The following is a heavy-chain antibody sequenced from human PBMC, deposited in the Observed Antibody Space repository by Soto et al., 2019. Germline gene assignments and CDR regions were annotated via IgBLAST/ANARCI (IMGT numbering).Heavy chain of an antibody. CDR1: GGSFRGYY. CDR3: ARAGYHDFWSGYYPVGAFDI. CDR2: INHSGST. Sequence: SATLSLTCAVYGGSFRGYYWRWIRQPPGKGLEWMGEINHSGSTNHNPSLKSRVTISADTSKNQFSLTLSSVTAADTAVYYCARAGYHDFWSGYYPVGAFDIWGQGTMVT. J-gene: IGHJ3*02. V-gene: IGHV4-34*01. D-gene: IGHD3-3*01.